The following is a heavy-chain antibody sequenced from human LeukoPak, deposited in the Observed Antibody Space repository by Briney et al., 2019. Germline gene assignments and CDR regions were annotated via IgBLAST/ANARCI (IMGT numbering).Heavy chain of an antibody. CDR3: VQVAYSSGWYFDY. CDR1: GYTLTELS. J-gene: IGHJ4*02. Sequence: GASVKVSCKVSGYTLTELSMHWVRQAPGKGLEWMGGFDPEDGETIYAQKFQGSVTMTEDTSTDTAYMELSNLRSEDTAVYYCVQVAYSSGWYFDYWGQGTLVTVSS. CDR2: FDPEDGET. V-gene: IGHV1-24*01. D-gene: IGHD6-19*01.